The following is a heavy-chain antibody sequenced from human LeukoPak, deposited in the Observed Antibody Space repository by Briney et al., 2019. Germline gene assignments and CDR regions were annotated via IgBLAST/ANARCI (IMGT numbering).Heavy chain of an antibody. CDR1: GYTFISYD. Sequence: ASVKVSCKASGYTFISYDINWVRQATGRGLEWMGWMNPNSGNTGYAQKFQGRVTMTRNTSISTAYMELSSLRSEDTAVYYCARVSTYFGVVTDFDYWGQGTLVTVSS. D-gene: IGHD3-3*01. CDR2: MNPNSGNT. J-gene: IGHJ4*02. CDR3: ARVSTYFGVVTDFDY. V-gene: IGHV1-8*01.